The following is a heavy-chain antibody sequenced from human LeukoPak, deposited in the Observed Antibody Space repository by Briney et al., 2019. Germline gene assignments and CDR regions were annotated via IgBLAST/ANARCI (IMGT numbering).Heavy chain of an antibody. CDR3: ASGFCSSTSCYTGWFDP. CDR2: INPSGGST. CDR1: GYTFTSDY. J-gene: IGHJ5*02. Sequence: ASVKVSCKASGYTFTSDYMHWVRQAPGQGLEWMGIINPSGGSTSYAQKFQGRVTMTRDTSTSTVYMELSSLRSEDTGVYYCASGFCSSTSCYTGWFDPWGQGTLVTVSS. D-gene: IGHD2-2*02. V-gene: IGHV1-46*03.